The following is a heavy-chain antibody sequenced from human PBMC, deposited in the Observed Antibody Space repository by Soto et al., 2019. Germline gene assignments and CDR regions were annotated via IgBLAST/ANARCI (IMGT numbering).Heavy chain of an antibody. J-gene: IGHJ4*02. CDR1: GFTFDSHG. Sequence: PGGSLSLSCVASGFTFDSHGMHWVRQAPGKGLEWLAIIWGDASKTYYADSAKGRFTISRDNSKNTAYLELNSVRADDTAVYYCATGEGTFDYWGKGALVTVS. V-gene: IGHV3-33*01. CDR3: ATGEGTFDY. CDR2: IWGDASKT.